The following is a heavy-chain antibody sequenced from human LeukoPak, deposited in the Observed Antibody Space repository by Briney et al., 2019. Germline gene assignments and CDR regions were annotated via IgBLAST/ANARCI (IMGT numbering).Heavy chain of an antibody. CDR2: MNPNSGNT. V-gene: IGHV1-8*01. CDR1: GYTFTSYD. Sequence: GASVKVSCKASGYTFTSYDINWVRQATGQGLEWMGWMNPNSGNTGYAQKFQGRVTMTRNTSISTAYMELSSLRSEDTAVYYCAXAXYSXGSYRNQNFDYWGQGTLVTVSS. CDR3: AXAXYSXGSYRNQNFDY. J-gene: IGHJ4*02. D-gene: IGHD5-18*01.